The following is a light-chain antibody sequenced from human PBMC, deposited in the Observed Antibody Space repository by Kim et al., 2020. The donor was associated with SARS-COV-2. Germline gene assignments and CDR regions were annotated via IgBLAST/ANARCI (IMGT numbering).Light chain of an antibody. CDR2: DVS. Sequence: QSITISCTGTSSDVGGYKYVASYQQHPGKAPKLMIYDVSKRPSGVSNRFSGSKSGNTASLTISGLQAEDEADYYCSSYTSSSTLVVFGGGTQLTVL. J-gene: IGLJ2*01. CDR1: SSDVGGYKY. CDR3: SSYTSSSTLVV. V-gene: IGLV2-14*04.